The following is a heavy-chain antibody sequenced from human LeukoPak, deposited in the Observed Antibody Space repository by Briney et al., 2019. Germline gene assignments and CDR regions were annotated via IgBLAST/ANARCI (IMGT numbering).Heavy chain of an antibody. J-gene: IGHJ6*04. CDR2: LKQDGSEK. CDR3: ARRYYYGSGVGMDV. D-gene: IGHD3-10*01. CDR1: GFTFSSYW. Sequence: PGGSLRLSCAASGFTFSSYWMSWVRQAPGKGLEWVANLKQDGSEKYYVDSVKGRFTISRDNAKNSLYLQMNSLRAEDTAVYYCARRYYYGSGVGMDVWGKGTTVTVSS. V-gene: IGHV3-7*01.